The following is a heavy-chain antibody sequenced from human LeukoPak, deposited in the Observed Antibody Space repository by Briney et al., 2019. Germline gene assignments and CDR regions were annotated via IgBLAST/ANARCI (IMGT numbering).Heavy chain of an antibody. CDR2: INPSGCST. V-gene: IGHV1-46*03. Sequence: ASVKLSCKASGYTFTGYYMHWVRQAPGQGLEWMGIINPSGCSTSYAQKFQGRVTMTRDTSTSTVYMELSSLRSEDTAVYYCARGYYGDYSAFDSWGQGTMVTASS. D-gene: IGHD4-17*01. J-gene: IGHJ3*02. CDR1: GYTFTGYY. CDR3: ARGYYGDYSAFDS.